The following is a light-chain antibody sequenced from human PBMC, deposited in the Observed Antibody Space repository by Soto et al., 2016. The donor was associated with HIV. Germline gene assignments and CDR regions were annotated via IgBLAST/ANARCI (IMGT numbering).Light chain of an antibody. V-gene: IGLV3-21*03. CDR2: DDT. J-gene: IGLJ1*01. Sequence: SYELTQPPSVSVAPGKTAKISCGGNNIGTKSVHWYQQRPGQAPVLVVYDDTDRPSGIPERFSASNSGNTATLNISRVEAGDEADYYCQVWDSGSNNYVFGSGTRSRP. CDR1: NIGTKS. CDR3: QVWDSGSNNYV.